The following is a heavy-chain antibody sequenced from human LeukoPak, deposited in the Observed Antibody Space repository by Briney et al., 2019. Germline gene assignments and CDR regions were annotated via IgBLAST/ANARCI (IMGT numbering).Heavy chain of an antibody. CDR1: GYTFTKHY. J-gene: IGHJ4*02. D-gene: IGHD5-24*01. CDR2: INPNSGGT. V-gene: IGHV1-2*02. CDR3: ARDPVELATTEYDY. Sequence: GASVKVSCKASGYTFTKHYMHWVRQAPGQGLEWMGWINPNSGGTNYAQKFQGRVTMTRDTSISTAYMELSRLRSDDTAVYYCARDPVELATTEYDYWGQGTLVTVSS.